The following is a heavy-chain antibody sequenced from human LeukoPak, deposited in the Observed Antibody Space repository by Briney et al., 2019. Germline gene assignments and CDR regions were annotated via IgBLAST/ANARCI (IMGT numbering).Heavy chain of an antibody. CDR3: ARAAGTGWFDP. CDR1: GFTFSSYE. V-gene: IGHV3-48*03. Sequence: GGSLTLSCAASGFTFSSYEMNWVRQAPGKGPEWISYISSSGRSIYYADSVKGRFTISRDNAKNSVYLQMNSLRAEDTAVYYCARAAGTGWFDPWGQGTLVTVSS. D-gene: IGHD6-13*01. J-gene: IGHJ5*02. CDR2: ISSSGRSI.